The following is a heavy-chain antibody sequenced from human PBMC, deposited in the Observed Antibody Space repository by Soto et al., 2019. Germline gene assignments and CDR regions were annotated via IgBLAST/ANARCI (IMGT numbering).Heavy chain of an antibody. D-gene: IGHD6-19*01. V-gene: IGHV4-39*01. Sequence: PSETLSLTCTVSGASISSSSYYWGWIRQPPGKGLEWIGSFSYSGSTYYNPSLKSRLTISVDTSKSQFSLRLSSVTATDTAVYYCARHGFSSGWQTFDYWGRGTLVTVS. CDR3: ARHGFSSGWQTFDY. J-gene: IGHJ4*01. CDR2: FSYSGST. CDR1: GASISSSSYY.